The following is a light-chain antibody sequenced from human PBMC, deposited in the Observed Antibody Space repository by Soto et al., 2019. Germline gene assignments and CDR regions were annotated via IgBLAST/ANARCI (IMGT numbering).Light chain of an antibody. Sequence: EIVMTQSPATLSVSPGERATLSCRASQSVGTYLAWYQQKPGQAPRLLIYGASTRAAGSSPRFSGGGSGTEFTLTISSLQSEDFAVYYCQQYNDWPRTFGQGTKVGIK. J-gene: IGKJ1*01. CDR1: QSVGTY. CDR3: QQYNDWPRT. CDR2: GAS. V-gene: IGKV3-15*01.